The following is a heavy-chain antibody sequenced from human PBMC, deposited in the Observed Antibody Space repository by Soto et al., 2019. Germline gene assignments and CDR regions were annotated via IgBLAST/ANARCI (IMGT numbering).Heavy chain of an antibody. CDR2: IYYSGTT. V-gene: IGHV4-31*03. D-gene: IGHD3-16*01. CDR1: GGSISSGGYY. Sequence: SETLSLTCTVSGGSISSGGYYWSWIRQHPGKGLEWIGYIYYSGTTYYNPSLKSRVPISVDTSKNQFSLKLSSVTAAATAVYYCERGPLTFGGRSPHYFDYWGQGTLVTVSS. CDR3: ERGPLTFGGRSPHYFDY. J-gene: IGHJ4*02.